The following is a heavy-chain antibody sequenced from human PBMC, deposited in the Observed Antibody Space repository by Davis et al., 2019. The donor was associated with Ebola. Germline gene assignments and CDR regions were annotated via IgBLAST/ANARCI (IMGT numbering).Heavy chain of an antibody. J-gene: IGHJ5*02. V-gene: IGHV3-7*03. D-gene: IGHD2-21*02. CDR2: IKQDGSEK. Sequence: PGGSLRLSCAASGFTFSSYWMSWVHQAPGKGLEWVANIKQDGSEKYYVDSVKGRFTISRDNAKNSLYLQMNSLRAEDTAVYYCARQSLVVVTASNWFDPWGQGTLVTVSS. CDR3: ARQSLVVVTASNWFDP. CDR1: GFTFSSYW.